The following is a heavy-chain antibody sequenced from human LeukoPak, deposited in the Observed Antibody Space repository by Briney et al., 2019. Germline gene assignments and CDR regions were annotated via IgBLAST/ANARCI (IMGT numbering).Heavy chain of an antibody. V-gene: IGHV4-59*01. CDR1: GGSISSYY. CDR2: IYYSGST. CDR3: ARGTVTTVGPVVD. Sequence: SETLSLTCTVSGGSISSYYWSWIRRPPGKGLEWIGYIYYSGSTNYNPSLKSRVTISVDMSKNQFSLKLSSVTAADTAVYYCARGTVTTVGPVVDWGQGTLVTVSS. J-gene: IGHJ4*02. D-gene: IGHD4-17*01.